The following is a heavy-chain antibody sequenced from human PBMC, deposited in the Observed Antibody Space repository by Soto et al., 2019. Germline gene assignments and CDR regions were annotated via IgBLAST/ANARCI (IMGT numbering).Heavy chain of an antibody. V-gene: IGHV3-30-3*01. D-gene: IGHD3-9*01. CDR3: ARDADILTGSDAFDI. CDR1: RFTFRSYA. CDR2: ISYDGDNR. J-gene: IGHJ3*02. Sequence: SGGSLRLSCAASRFTFRSYAMHWVRQAPGKGLEWVAAISYDGDNRYYADSVKGRFTISRDNAKNSLYLQMNSLRAEDTAVYYCARDADILTGSDAFDIWGQGTMVTVSS.